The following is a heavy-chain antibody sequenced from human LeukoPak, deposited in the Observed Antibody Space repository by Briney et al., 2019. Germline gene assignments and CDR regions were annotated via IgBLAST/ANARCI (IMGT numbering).Heavy chain of an antibody. Sequence: GGSLRLSCAASGFTFSSYAMSWVRQAPGKGLEWVSAISGSGGSTYYADSVKGRFTISRDNSKNTLYLQMNSLRAEDTAVYYCARDKLITMVRGVTAYYYYGMDVWGQGTTVTVSS. V-gene: IGHV3-23*01. CDR1: GFTFSSYA. CDR3: ARDKLITMVRGVTAYYYYGMDV. D-gene: IGHD3-10*01. J-gene: IGHJ6*02. CDR2: ISGSGGST.